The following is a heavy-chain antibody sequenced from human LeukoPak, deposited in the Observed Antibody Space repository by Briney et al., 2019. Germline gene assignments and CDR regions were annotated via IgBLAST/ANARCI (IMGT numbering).Heavy chain of an antibody. V-gene: IGHV1-2*02. CDR3: ARVRAWFGELLPHPDY. J-gene: IGHJ4*02. CDR1: GYTFTGYY. Sequence: GASVKVSCKASGYTFTGYYMHWVRQAPGQGLEWVGWINPNSGGTNYAQKFQGRVTMTRDTSISTAYMELSRLRSDDTAVYYCARVRAWFGELLPHPDYWGQGTLVTVSS. D-gene: IGHD3-10*01. CDR2: INPNSGGT.